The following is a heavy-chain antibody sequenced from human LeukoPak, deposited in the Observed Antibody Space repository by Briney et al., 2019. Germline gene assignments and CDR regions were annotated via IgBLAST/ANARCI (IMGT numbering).Heavy chain of an antibody. D-gene: IGHD3-22*01. J-gene: IGHJ4*02. V-gene: IGHV3-9*01. Sequence: PGGSLRLSCAASGFTFDDYAMHWVRQAPGKGLEWVSGISWNSGSIGYADSVKGRFTISRDNAKNSLYLQMNSLRAEDTAVYYCARARYDSSGYYPILDYWGQGTLVTVSS. CDR2: ISWNSGSI. CDR3: ARARYDSSGYYPILDY. CDR1: GFTFDDYA.